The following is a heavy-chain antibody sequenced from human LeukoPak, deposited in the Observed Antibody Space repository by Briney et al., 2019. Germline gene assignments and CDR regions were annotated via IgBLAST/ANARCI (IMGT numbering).Heavy chain of an antibody. CDR3: AREPLRQQWLVDAFDI. J-gene: IGHJ3*02. V-gene: IGHV1-24*01. CDR1: GYTLTELS. Sequence: ASVKVSCKVSGYTLTELSMHWVRQAPGKGLEWMGGFDPEDGETIYAQKFQGRVTMTEDTSTDTAHMELSSLRSEDTAVYYCAREPLRQQWLVDAFDIWGQGTMVTVSS. CDR2: FDPEDGET. D-gene: IGHD6-19*01.